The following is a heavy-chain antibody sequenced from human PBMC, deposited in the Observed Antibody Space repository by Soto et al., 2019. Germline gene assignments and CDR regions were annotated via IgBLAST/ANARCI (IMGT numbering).Heavy chain of an antibody. J-gene: IGHJ6*03. D-gene: IGHD3-16*01. CDR2: IWFDGGNK. V-gene: IGHV3-33*01. CDR1: GFSFSSYA. Sequence: QVQLVESGGGVVQPGRSLRLSCAASGFSFSSYAMHWVRQAPGKGLEWVAVIWFDGGNKYYADSVKVRFTISRDKSQNKLELKMISLSAEDTALSYCAREGVSGGYDYMDVCGKGTPVTVSS. CDR3: AREGVSGGYDYMDV.